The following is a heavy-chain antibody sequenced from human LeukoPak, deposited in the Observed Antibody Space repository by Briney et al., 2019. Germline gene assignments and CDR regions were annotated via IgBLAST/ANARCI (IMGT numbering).Heavy chain of an antibody. Sequence: GGSLRLSCAASGFTFSANWMHWVRQAPGKGLVWVSSIDFDGSSRGYAISVKGRVTISRDNAKNTLYLEMNSLSAEDTAVYYCGRGAYYAMDVWGQGTTVTVSS. CDR3: GRGAYYAMDV. CDR2: IDFDGSSR. CDR1: GFTFSANW. V-gene: IGHV3-74*01. J-gene: IGHJ6*02.